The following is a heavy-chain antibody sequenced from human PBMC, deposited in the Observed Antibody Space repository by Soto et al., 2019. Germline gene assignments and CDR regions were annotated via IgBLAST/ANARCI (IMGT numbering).Heavy chain of an antibody. J-gene: IGHJ6*01. CDR3: ARGRILTNTTRDPGVYYYYGMDV. D-gene: IGHD7-27*01. CDR2: IYGSGGSGST. V-gene: IGHV4-31*03. CDR1: GDSITSGGYY. Sequence: SETLSLTCTVTGDSITSGGYYWSWIRQHPGKGLEWLGYIYGSGGSGSTLYNPSLKSRITLSVDTSKTQFSLNLSSVTVADTAVYYCARGRILTNTTRDPGVYYYYGMDVWGQGTTVTVSS.